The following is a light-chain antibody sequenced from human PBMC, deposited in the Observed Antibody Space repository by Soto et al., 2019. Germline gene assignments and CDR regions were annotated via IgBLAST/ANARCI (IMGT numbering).Light chain of an antibody. J-gene: IGKJ3*01. CDR3: QQDITFPFT. Sequence: DIQMTQSPSSVSASVGDRVTITCRASQDISSWLAWYQQKPGKAPVLLIYEASRLQSGVPSRFSGRGSGTDFTLTINSLQPEDFGTYYCQQDITFPFTFGPGTKVDLK. CDR2: EAS. CDR1: QDISSW. V-gene: IGKV1-12*01.